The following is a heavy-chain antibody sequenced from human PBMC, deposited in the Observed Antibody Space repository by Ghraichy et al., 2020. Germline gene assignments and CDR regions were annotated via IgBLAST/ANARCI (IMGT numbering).Heavy chain of an antibody. Sequence: GSLRLSCAASGFTFSSYGMHWVRQAPGKGLEWVAVIWFDGSNKYYADSVKGRFTISRDNSKNTLNLQMNSLRAEDTALYYCARDPRPFWSGYYNYFDYWGQGTLVTVSS. CDR1: GFTFSSYG. J-gene: IGHJ4*02. CDR2: IWFDGSNK. D-gene: IGHD3-3*01. CDR3: ARDPRPFWSGYYNYFDY. V-gene: IGHV3-33*01.